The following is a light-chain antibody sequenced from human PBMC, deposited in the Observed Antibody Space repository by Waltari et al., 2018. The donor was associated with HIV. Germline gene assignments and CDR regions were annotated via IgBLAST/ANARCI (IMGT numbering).Light chain of an antibody. J-gene: IGLJ1*01. CDR3: SSYTSSSSPYV. V-gene: IGLV2-14*01. Sequence: QSALTQPPSVSGSPGQSITISCTGTSSHVGGYKYVPWYQQHPGKAPKLMIYEVSNRPSGVSNRFSGSKSGNTASLTISGLQAEDEADYYCSSYTSSSSPYVFGTGTKVTVL. CDR1: SSHVGGYKY. CDR2: EVS.